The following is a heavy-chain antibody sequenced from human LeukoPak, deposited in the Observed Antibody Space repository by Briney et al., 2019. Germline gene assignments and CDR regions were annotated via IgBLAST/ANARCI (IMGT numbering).Heavy chain of an antibody. Sequence: PGGSLRLSCAASGFTFSSYAMSWVRQAPGKGLEWVSAIGGSGGSTYYADSVKGRFTISRDNSKNTLYLQMNSLRAEDTAVYYCAKPYTVAGINFDYWGQGTLVTVSS. CDR2: IGGSGGST. J-gene: IGHJ4*02. V-gene: IGHV3-23*01. CDR1: GFTFSSYA. D-gene: IGHD6-19*01. CDR3: AKPYTVAGINFDY.